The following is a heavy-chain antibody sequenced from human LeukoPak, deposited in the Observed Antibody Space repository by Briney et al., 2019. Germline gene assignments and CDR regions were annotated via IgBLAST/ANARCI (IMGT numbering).Heavy chain of an antibody. Sequence: SETLSLTCTVSGGSISSSSYYWGWIRQPPGKGLEWIGSIYYSGSTYYNPSLKSRVTISVDTSKNQFSLKLSSVTAADTAVYYCARGGYYGSGSYYASRHPFDYWGQGTLVTVSS. V-gene: IGHV4-39*07. CDR1: GGSISSSSYY. D-gene: IGHD3-10*01. J-gene: IGHJ4*02. CDR2: IYYSGST. CDR3: ARGGYYGSGSYYASRHPFDY.